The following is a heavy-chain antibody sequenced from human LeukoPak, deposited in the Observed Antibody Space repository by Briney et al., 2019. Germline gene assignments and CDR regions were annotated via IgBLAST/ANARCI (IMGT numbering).Heavy chain of an antibody. Sequence: QTGGSLRLSCTASVFTLCNHLMHWVRQSPGKGLEWVTYISYDGSNKYYADSVTGRFTISRDNAQNTPYMKMHGLRTDDTAVYYCGKVHVEGASSLVRWGQGTMLTVSS. CDR3: GKVHVEGASSLVR. CDR2: ISYDGSNK. CDR1: VFTLCNHL. J-gene: IGHJ4*02. V-gene: IGHV3-30*18.